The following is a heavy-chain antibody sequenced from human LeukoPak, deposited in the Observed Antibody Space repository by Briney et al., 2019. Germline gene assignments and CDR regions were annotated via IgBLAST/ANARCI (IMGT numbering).Heavy chain of an antibody. CDR1: GYTFTSYY. J-gene: IGHJ5*02. D-gene: IGHD2-8*02. Sequence: ASVKVSCKASGYTFTSYYMHWVRQAPGQGLEWMGIINPSGGSTSYAQKFQGRVTMTRDTSTSTVYMELSSLRSEDTAVCYCARDRPGRMGWFDPWGQGTLVTVSS. CDR3: ARDRPGRMGWFDP. CDR2: INPSGGST. V-gene: IGHV1-46*01.